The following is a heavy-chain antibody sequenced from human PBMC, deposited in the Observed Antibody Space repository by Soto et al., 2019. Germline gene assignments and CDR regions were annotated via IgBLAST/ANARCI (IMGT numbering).Heavy chain of an antibody. V-gene: IGHV3-30-3*01. J-gene: IGHJ2*01. D-gene: IGHD4-17*01. CDR2: ISYDGSNK. CDR3: ARDDNGDYSPYGYFDL. Sequence: ESGGGVVQPGRSLRLSCAASGFTFSSYAMHWVRQAPGKGLEWVAVISYDGSNKYYADSVKGRFTISRDNSKNTLYLQMNSLRAEDTAVYYCARDDNGDYSPYGYFDLWGRGTLVTVSS. CDR1: GFTFSSYA.